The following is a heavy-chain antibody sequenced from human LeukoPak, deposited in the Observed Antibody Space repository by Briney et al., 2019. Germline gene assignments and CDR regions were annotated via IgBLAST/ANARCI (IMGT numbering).Heavy chain of an antibody. CDR2: ISAYNGNT. CDR1: GYTFTSYD. J-gene: IGHJ4*02. V-gene: IGHV1-18*01. D-gene: IGHD3-10*01. Sequence: ASVKVSCKASGYTFTSYDINWVRQATGQGLEWMGWISAYNGNTNYAQKLQGRVTMTTDTSTSTAYMELRSLRSDDTAVYYCARDRALRGITMVRGVTNVFDYWGQGTLVTVSS. CDR3: ARDRALRGITMVRGVTNVFDY.